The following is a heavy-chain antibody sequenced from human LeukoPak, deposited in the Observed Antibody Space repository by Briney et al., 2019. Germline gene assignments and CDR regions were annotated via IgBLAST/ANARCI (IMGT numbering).Heavy chain of an antibody. V-gene: IGHV3-23*01. CDR1: GFTFSSYA. D-gene: IGHD1-26*01. J-gene: IGHJ3*02. CDR3: AKEEWELLSSPGAFDI. CDR2: ISGSGVNT. Sequence: GGSLRLSCAASGFTFSSYAMSWVRQAPGKGLEWVSAISGSGVNTDYAASVKGWFTISRDNSKNTLYLQMNSLRAEGTVVYYWAKEEWELLSSPGAFDIWGQGTMVTVPS.